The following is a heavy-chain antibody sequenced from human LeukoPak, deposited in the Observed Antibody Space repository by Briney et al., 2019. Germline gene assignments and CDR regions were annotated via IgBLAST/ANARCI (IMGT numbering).Heavy chain of an antibody. D-gene: IGHD1-26*01. Sequence: PGGSLRLSCAASGFTFSSYAMNWVRQAPGKGLEWVAVISYDVNNKKYADSVKGRFTISRDNSKNTLYLLMNSLRVEDTAVYYCARGLFPGGTYYGYWGQGTLVTVSS. J-gene: IGHJ4*02. V-gene: IGHV3-30-3*01. CDR2: ISYDVNNK. CDR3: ARGLFPGGTYYGY. CDR1: GFTFSSYA.